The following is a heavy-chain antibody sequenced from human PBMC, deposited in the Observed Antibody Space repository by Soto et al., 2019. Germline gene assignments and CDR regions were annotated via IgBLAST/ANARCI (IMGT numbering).Heavy chain of an antibody. Sequence: QVQVQESGPGLVEPSETLSLTCTVSGGSISSYYWSWIRQPPGKGLEWIGYIYNSESTKYNPSLESRVTISADTSKNQFSLKLSSVTSADTAVYYCVRRGRLWEYFSMGVWGRGTTVTVSP. D-gene: IGHD3-3*01. CDR1: GGSISSYY. CDR3: VRRGRLWEYFSMGV. V-gene: IGHV4-59*01. J-gene: IGHJ6*04. CDR2: IYNSEST.